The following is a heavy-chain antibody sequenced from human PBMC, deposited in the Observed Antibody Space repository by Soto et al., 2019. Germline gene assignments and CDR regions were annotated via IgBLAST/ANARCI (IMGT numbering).Heavy chain of an antibody. D-gene: IGHD3-22*01. Sequence: GGSLRLSCAASGFTFSSYAMSWVRQAPGKGLEWVSAISGIGGSQYYADSVKGRFTIAGDNSKNTLYLQMNSLRAEDTAVYYCAKVDPQTYYYDSSGYHYYFDYWGQGTLVTVSS. V-gene: IGHV3-23*01. J-gene: IGHJ4*02. CDR3: AKVDPQTYYYDSSGYHYYFDY. CDR2: ISGIGGSQ. CDR1: GFTFSSYA.